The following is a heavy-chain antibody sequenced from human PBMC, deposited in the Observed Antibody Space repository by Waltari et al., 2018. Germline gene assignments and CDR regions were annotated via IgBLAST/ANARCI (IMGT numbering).Heavy chain of an antibody. CDR3: ARAGYSSGGYYYMDV. Sequence: QVQLQESGPGLVKPSETLSLTCTVSGGSISSYYWSWIRQSPGKGLEWIGYIYYSGSTNYNPSLKSRVTISVDTSKNQFSLKLSSVTAADTAVYYCARAGYSSGGYYYMDVWGKGTTVTVSS. J-gene: IGHJ6*03. V-gene: IGHV4-59*01. CDR1: GGSISSYY. D-gene: IGHD6-25*01. CDR2: IYYSGST.